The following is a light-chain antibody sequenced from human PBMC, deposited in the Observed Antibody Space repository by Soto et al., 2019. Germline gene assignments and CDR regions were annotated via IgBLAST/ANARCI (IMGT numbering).Light chain of an antibody. CDR2: KVS. Sequence: DVEMTQSPVSLTVTPGQPASISCRSSQSLVYIDGGILLTWFHQRPGQSPRRLIYKVSNRDPGVPDRFSGSGSATDFTLQISSVEAEDVGVYYCRQGTHWPFTFGPGTKGDIK. V-gene: IGKV2-30*01. J-gene: IGKJ3*01. CDR1: QSLVYIDGGIL. CDR3: RQGTHWPFT.